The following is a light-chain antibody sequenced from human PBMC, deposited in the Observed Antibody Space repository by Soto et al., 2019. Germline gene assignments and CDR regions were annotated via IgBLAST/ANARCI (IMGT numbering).Light chain of an antibody. Sequence: EVVLAQSPGTLSLSPGERATLSCRASQSVSSSYLAWYQQKPGPAPRLLIYGASSRATGIPDRFSGSGSGTDFPPTISRLEPEDFAVYYCQQFGSSLLTFGQGTKVDIK. J-gene: IGKJ1*01. CDR1: QSVSSSY. V-gene: IGKV3-20*01. CDR3: QQFGSSLLT. CDR2: GAS.